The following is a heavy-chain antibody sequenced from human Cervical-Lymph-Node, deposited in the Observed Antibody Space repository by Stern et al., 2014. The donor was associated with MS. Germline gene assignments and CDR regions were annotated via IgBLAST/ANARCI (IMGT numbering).Heavy chain of an antibody. Sequence: QVQLVQSGVEGPSLGPSGKASSKVLEGPFSKFPASWVPQPRGQGLVGRGGSFPVFGTPTYAQEFRGRVTIPADVSTSTVYMELSSLRSDDTAVYYCALSSETSDRWYSLGYDLWGQGTLVTVSS. CDR1: EGPFSKFP. V-gene: IGHV1-69*01. D-gene: IGHD6-13*01. J-gene: IGHJ5*02. CDR3: ALSSETSDRWYSLGYDL. CDR2: SFPVFGTP.